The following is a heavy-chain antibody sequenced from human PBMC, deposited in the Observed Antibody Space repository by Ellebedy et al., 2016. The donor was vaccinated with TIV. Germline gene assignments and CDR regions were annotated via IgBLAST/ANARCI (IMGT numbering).Heavy chain of an antibody. Sequence: MPSETLSLTCTVSGGSISSSSYYWGWIRQPPGKGLEWIGSIYYSGSTYYNPSLKSRVTISVDTSKNQFSLKLSSVTAADTAVYYCARHIRYYDYVYYFDYWGQGTLVTVSS. CDR1: GGSISSSSYY. V-gene: IGHV4-39*01. D-gene: IGHD3-16*01. CDR3: ARHIRYYDYVYYFDY. CDR2: IYYSGST. J-gene: IGHJ4*02.